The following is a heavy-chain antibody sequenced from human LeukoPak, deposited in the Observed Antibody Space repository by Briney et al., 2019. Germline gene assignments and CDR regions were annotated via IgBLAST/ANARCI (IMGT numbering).Heavy chain of an antibody. CDR1: GLTFSTYA. CDR2: ISYDGTNQ. V-gene: IGHV3-30*04. Sequence: GGSLRLSCCAASGLTFSTYAMHWVRQAPGKGLEWVAVISYDGTNQYYADSVKGRFTLSRDNAKNSLYLQMNSLTAEDTAVYYCASGRGIAVAGPGGYFDYWGQGTLVTVSS. CDR3: ASGRGIAVAGPGGYFDY. D-gene: IGHD6-19*01. J-gene: IGHJ4*02.